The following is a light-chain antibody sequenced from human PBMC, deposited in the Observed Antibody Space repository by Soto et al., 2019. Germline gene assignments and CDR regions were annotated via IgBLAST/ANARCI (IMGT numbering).Light chain of an antibody. J-gene: IGKJ1*01. CDR2: EAS. CDR1: QSISNW. Sequence: DIHMTQSPSTLSAAVGDRVTITCRASQSISNWLAWYQQKPGKAPQVMIYEASTLESGVPSRFRGSGSGTEFALTLSSLQPDDFATYYSQQYSVYWTFGQGTKVEIK. CDR3: QQYSVYWT. V-gene: IGKV1-5*01.